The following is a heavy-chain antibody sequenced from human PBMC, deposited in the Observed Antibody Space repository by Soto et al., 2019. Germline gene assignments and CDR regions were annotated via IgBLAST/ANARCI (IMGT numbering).Heavy chain of an antibody. J-gene: IGHJ4*02. D-gene: IGHD6-19*01. Sequence: GGSLRLSCAASGFTFSSYSMSWVRQAPGKGLEWVSSISSSSSYIYYADSVKGRFTISRDNAKNSLYLQMNSLRAEDTAVYYCARGNYAVAGTLFDYWGQGTLVTVSS. CDR2: ISSSSSYI. CDR1: GFTFSSYS. V-gene: IGHV3-21*01. CDR3: ARGNYAVAGTLFDY.